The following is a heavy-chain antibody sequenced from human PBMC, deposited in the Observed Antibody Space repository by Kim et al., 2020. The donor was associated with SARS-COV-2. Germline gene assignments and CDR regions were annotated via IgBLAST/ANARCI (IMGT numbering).Heavy chain of an antibody. Sequence: GESLKISCKGSGYSFTSYWISWVRQMPGKGLEWMGRIDPSDSYTNYSPSFQGHVTISADKSISTAYLQWSSLKASDTAMYYCARHRIPGGRYFDWLPLSGYYYGMDVWGQGTTVTVSS. CDR3: ARHRIPGGRYFDWLPLSGYYYGMDV. CDR1: GYSFTSYW. D-gene: IGHD3-9*01. J-gene: IGHJ6*02. CDR2: IDPSDSYT. V-gene: IGHV5-10-1*01.